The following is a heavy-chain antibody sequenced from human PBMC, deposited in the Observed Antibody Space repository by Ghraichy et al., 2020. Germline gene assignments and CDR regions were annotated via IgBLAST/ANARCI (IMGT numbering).Heavy chain of an antibody. CDR3: VRDGCSSRTCTFYN. D-gene: IGHD2-15*01. J-gene: IGHJ4*02. CDR2: IGSGGSST. V-gene: IGHV3-48*04. CDR1: GFTFSSYS. Sequence: GGSLRLSCAASGFTFSSYSMNWVRQAPGKGLEWVSYIGSGGSSTYYADSVKGRFTISSDNAKHSVYLDMNSLRAEDTALYYCVRDGCSSRTCTFYNWGQGALVTVSS.